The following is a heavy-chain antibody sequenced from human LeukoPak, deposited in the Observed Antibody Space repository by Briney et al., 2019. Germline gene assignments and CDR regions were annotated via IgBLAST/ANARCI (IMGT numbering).Heavy chain of an antibody. V-gene: IGHV4-4*07. Sequence: PTETLSLTCTVSGGSISSYYWSWIRQPAGKGLEWIGRIYTSGSTNYNPSLKSRVTISLDTSQNQFSLKLTSVTPADTAVYYCAKTAKYYYGSETYYFFEYWGQGTLVTVSS. CDR2: IYTSGST. J-gene: IGHJ4*02. CDR3: AKTAKYYYGSETYYFFEY. D-gene: IGHD3-10*01. CDR1: GGSISSYY.